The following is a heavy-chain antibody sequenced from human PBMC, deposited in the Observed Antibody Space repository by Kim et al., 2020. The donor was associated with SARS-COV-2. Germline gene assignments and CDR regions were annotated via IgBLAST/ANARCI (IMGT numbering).Heavy chain of an antibody. CDR1: GFTFSSYA. CDR2: IRGSEDRT. V-gene: IGHV3-23*01. CDR3: AKGSTAYYNYYFEY. Sequence: GGSLRLSCAASGFTFSSYAMCWVRQAPGKGLEWVSCIRGSEDRTFYADSVKGRFTISIDNPKNTPFLQLNSLTAEDTAVSFFAKGSTAYYNYYFEYWGPG. D-gene: IGHD3-22*01. J-gene: IGHJ4*02.